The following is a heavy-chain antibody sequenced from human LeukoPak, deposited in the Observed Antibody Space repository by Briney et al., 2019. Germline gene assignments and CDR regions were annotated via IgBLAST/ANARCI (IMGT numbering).Heavy chain of an antibody. CDR1: GGSFSGYY. D-gene: IGHD2-21*02. Sequence: SETLSLNCAVYGGSFSGYYWSWIRQPPGKGLEWIGEINHSGSTNYNPSLKSRVTISVDTSKNRLSLKLSSVTAADTAVYYCARGGDPFDYWGQGTLVTVSS. V-gene: IGHV4-34*01. J-gene: IGHJ4*02. CDR2: INHSGST. CDR3: ARGGDPFDY.